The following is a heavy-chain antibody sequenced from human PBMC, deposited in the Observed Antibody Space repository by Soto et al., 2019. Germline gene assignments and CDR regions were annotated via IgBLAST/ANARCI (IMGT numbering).Heavy chain of an antibody. V-gene: IGHV3-23*01. D-gene: IGHD2-15*01. CDR2: VSNGGST. J-gene: IGHJ4*02. Sequence: DVQLLESGGGLVQPEGSLRLSCAASGFTFSSYAMGWVRQGPGKGLEWVAVVSNGGSTHYADSVRSRFTISRDKSKNTLSLQMNTLTAADTAVYFCAKRRGAGAQFDCWGQGPLVTVSS. CDR1: GFTFSSYA. CDR3: AKRRGAGAQFDC.